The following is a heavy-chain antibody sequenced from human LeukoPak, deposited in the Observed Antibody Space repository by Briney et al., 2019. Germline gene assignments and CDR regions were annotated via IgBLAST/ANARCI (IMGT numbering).Heavy chain of an antibody. CDR1: RGSLSSSNR. CDR2: IYHSGST. CDR3: ARDVRLPRRALDI. D-gene: IGHD5-18*01. Sequence: SGTLSLTCAVSRGSLSSSNRWNWVRQPPGKGLEWIGEIYHSGSTNYNPSLKSRVTISVDKSKNQFSLKLSSVTAADTAVYCCARDVRLPRRALDIWGQGTMVTVSS. V-gene: IGHV4-4*01. J-gene: IGHJ3*02.